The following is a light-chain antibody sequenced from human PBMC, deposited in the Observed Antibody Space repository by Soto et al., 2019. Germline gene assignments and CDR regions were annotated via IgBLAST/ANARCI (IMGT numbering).Light chain of an antibody. J-gene: IGKJ3*01. CDR2: AAS. CDR3: QQYGGSPFT. CDR1: QSVSVNS. Sequence: EIVLTQSPGTLSLSPGERATLSCRASQSVSVNSLAWYQQKGGQAPRLLIYAASTRATVVPDRFSGTGSGTDFALTVSRLETDASAVYCCQQYGGSPFTFGPGTKVDIK. V-gene: IGKV3-20*01.